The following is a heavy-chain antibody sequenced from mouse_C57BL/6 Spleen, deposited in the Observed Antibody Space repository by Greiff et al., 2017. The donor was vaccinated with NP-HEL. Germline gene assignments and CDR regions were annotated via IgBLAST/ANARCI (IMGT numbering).Heavy chain of an antibody. J-gene: IGHJ4*01. V-gene: IGHV5-4*01. CDR2: ISDGGSYT. CDR1: GFTFSSYA. Sequence: EVQGVESGGGLVKPGGSLKLSCAASGFTFSSYAMSWVRQTPEKRLEWVATISDGGSYTYYPDNVKGRFTISRDNAKNNLYLQMSHLKSEDTAMYYCAREEELLGRDAMDYWGQGTSVTVSS. D-gene: IGHD4-1*01. CDR3: AREEELLGRDAMDY.